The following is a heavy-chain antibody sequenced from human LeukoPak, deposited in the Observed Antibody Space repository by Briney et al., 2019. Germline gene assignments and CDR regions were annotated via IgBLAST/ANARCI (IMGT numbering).Heavy chain of an antibody. J-gene: IGHJ4*02. V-gene: IGHV4-59*01. Sequence: SETLSLTCTVSGASINGYYWSWIRQPPGKGLEWIGNVHYSFSSNYSPSLESRVTISMDTSQRQFSLKLTSVTAADTAVYYCACYKIVERNFDFWGQGMLVTVSS. CDR1: GASINGYY. D-gene: IGHD5-24*01. CDR2: VHYSFSS. CDR3: ACYKIVERNFDF.